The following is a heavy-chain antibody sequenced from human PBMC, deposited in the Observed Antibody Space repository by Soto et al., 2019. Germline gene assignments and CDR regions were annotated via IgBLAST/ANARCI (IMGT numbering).Heavy chain of an antibody. V-gene: IGHV3-9*01. Sequence: EVQLVESGGGLVQPGRSLRLSCAASGFTFDDYAVHWVRQAPGKGLEWVSGISWNSGSIGYADSVKGRFTISRDNAKNSLYLQMNSLRAEDTALYYCAKDNQWGTGSGSYLFDYWGQGTLVTVSS. J-gene: IGHJ4*02. D-gene: IGHD3-10*01. CDR3: AKDNQWGTGSGSYLFDY. CDR2: ISWNSGSI. CDR1: GFTFDDYA.